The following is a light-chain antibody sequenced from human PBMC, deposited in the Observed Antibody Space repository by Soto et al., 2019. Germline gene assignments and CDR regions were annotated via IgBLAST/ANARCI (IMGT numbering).Light chain of an antibody. V-gene: IGLV1-44*01. CDR3: ATWDDSLNLLYV. CDR2: RNS. CDR1: SSNIGSNL. J-gene: IGLJ1*01. Sequence: QSVLTQPPSASETPGQTVTISCSGSSSNIGSNLVYWYHQFPGTAPRLLIHRNSQRPSGVPDRFSGSKSGTSASLAISGLQSEDEAEYYCATWDDSLNLLYVFGTGTKLTVL.